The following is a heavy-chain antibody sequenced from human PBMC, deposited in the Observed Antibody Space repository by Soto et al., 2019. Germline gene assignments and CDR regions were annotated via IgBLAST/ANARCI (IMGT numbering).Heavy chain of an antibody. D-gene: IGHD1-7*01. CDR1: GDSFSSNRAA. CDR2: TYYRSKWYN. V-gene: IGHV6-1*01. J-gene: IGHJ4*02. CDR3: AREIGTALPFDY. Sequence: SQTLSLTCAISGDSFSSNRAAWNWIRQSPSRGLEWLGRTYYRSKWYNDYAVSVKGRITINPDTSNNQFSLQLNSVTPEDTAVYYCAREIGTALPFDYWGQGTLVTVSS.